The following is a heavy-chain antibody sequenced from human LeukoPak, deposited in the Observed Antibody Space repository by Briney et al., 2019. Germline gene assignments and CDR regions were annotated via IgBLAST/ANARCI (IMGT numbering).Heavy chain of an antibody. J-gene: IGHJ4*02. Sequence: GGSLRLSCAASGCTFSSYWMSWVRQAPGKGLEWVANIKQDGSEKYYVDSVKGRFTISRDNAKNSLYLQMNSLRAEDTAVYYCARAKQQAAYWGQGTLVTVSS. V-gene: IGHV3-7*03. CDR1: GCTFSSYW. CDR2: IKQDGSEK. CDR3: ARAKQQAAY. D-gene: IGHD6-13*01.